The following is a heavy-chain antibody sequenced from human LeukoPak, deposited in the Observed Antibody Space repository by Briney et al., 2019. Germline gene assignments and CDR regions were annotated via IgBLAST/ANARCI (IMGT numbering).Heavy chain of an antibody. V-gene: IGHV1-69*13. CDR3: AREEDNWNDVPDAFDI. CDR1: GGTFSSYA. J-gene: IGHJ3*02. CDR2: IIPIFGTA. D-gene: IGHD1-20*01. Sequence: SVKVSCKASGGTFSSYAISWVRQAPGQGLEWMGGIIPIFGTANYAQKFQGRVTNTADESTSTAYMELSSLRSEDTAVYYCAREEDNWNDVPDAFDIWGQGTMVTVSS.